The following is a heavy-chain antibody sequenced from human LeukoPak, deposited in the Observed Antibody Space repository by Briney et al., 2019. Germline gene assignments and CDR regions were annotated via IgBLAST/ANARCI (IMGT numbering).Heavy chain of an antibody. CDR3: ARRLYYDILTGYSMFDY. V-gene: IGHV4-39*07. Sequence: SETLSLTCTVSGGSITSSSYYWGWIRQPPGKGLQWIGSFYYSGSTNYNPSLKSRVTISVDTSKNQFSLKLSSVTAADTAVYYCARRLYYDILTGYSMFDYWGQGTLVTVSS. D-gene: IGHD3-9*01. CDR2: FYYSGST. CDR1: GGSITSSSYY. J-gene: IGHJ4*02.